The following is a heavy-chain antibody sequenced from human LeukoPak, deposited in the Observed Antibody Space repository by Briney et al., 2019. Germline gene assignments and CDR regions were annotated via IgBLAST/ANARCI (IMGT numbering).Heavy chain of an antibody. CDR1: GFTFSSYA. D-gene: IGHD3-22*01. J-gene: IGHJ4*02. Sequence: GGPLRLSCAASGFTFSSYAMSWVRQAPGKGLEWVSAISGSGGSTYYADSVKGRFTISRDNSKNTLYLQMNSLRAEDTAVYYCASITMIVVAQGPFDYWGQGTLVTVSS. CDR3: ASITMIVVAQGPFDY. V-gene: IGHV3-23*01. CDR2: ISGSGGST.